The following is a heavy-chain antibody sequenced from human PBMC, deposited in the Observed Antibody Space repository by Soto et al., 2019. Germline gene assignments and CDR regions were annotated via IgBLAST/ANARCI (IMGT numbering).Heavy chain of an antibody. CDR1: GGSISSSSYY. CDR2: IYYSGST. D-gene: IGHD3-10*01. Sequence: SETLSLTCTVSGGSISSSSYYWGWIRQPPGKGLEWIGSIYYSGSTYYNPSLKSRVTISVDTSKNQFSLKLSSVTAADTAVYYCARPYYYGSGSYYNQLDYWGQGTLVTVSS. CDR3: ARPYYYGSGSYYNQLDY. J-gene: IGHJ4*02. V-gene: IGHV4-39*01.